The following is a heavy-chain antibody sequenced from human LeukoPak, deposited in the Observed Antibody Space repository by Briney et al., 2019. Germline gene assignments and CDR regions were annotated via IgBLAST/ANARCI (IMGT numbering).Heavy chain of an antibody. J-gene: IGHJ4*02. Sequence: PSETLSLTCTVSGGSLSSYFWSWIRQPPGKGLEWIGYIYFTGSTNYNPSLKSRVTISADTSNNQFSMKLSSVTAADTAVYYCARETYASGWFVYWGQGTLVTVSS. CDR2: IYFTGST. CDR3: ARETYASGWFVY. D-gene: IGHD6-19*01. CDR1: GGSLSSYF. V-gene: IGHV4-59*01.